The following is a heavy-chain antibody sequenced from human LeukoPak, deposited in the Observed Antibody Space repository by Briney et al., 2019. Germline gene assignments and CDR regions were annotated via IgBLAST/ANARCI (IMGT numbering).Heavy chain of an antibody. V-gene: IGHV4-30-4*08. CDR1: GGSISSGGYS. J-gene: IGHJ4*02. CDR2: IYYSGST. D-gene: IGHD3-10*01. CDR3: ARAEDAGYFDY. Sequence: SETLSLTCTVSGGSISSGGYSWSWIRQHPGKGLEWIGYIYYSGSTYYNPSLKSRVTISVDTSKNQFSLKLSSVTAADTAVYYCARAEDAGYFDYWGQGTLVTVSS.